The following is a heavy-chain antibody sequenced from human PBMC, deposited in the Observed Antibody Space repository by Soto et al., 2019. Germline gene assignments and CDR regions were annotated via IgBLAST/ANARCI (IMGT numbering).Heavy chain of an antibody. CDR2: IYSGGST. CDR3: ARDRVESGYPEYFQH. D-gene: IGHD3-22*01. V-gene: IGHV3-53*01. CDR1: GFTVSSNY. J-gene: IGHJ1*01. Sequence: AGGSLRLSCAASGFTVSSNYMSWVRQAPGKGLEWVSVIYSGGSTYYADSVKGRFTISRDNSKNTLYLQMNSLRAEDTAVYYCARDRVESGYPEYFQHWGQGTLVTASS.